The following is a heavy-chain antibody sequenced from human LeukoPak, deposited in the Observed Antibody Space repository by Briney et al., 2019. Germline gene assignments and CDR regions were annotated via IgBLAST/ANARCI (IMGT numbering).Heavy chain of an antibody. Sequence: SETLSLPCTVSGGSIRSSSYYWAWIRQPPGKGLEWNGSIYYSWSTYYNPSLKSRVTMSVDTSKNQFSLKLSSVTAADTAVYYGARISTRAFDIWGQGTMVTVSS. J-gene: IGHJ3*02. V-gene: IGHV4-39*07. CDR3: ARISTRAFDI. D-gene: IGHD2/OR15-2a*01. CDR2: IYYSWST. CDR1: GGSIRSSSYY.